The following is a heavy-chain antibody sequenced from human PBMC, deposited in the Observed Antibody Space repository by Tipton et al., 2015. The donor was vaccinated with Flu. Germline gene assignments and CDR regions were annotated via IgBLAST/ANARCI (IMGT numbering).Heavy chain of an antibody. CDR2: IKQDGSEK. Sequence: SGFTFSSYWMSWVRQAPGKGLEWVANIKQDGSEKYYVDSVKGRFTISRDNAKNSLYLQMNSLRAEDTAVYYCARVNYAYYYYYGMDVWGQGTTVTVSS. D-gene: IGHD1-7*01. J-gene: IGHJ6*02. V-gene: IGHV3-7*01. CDR3: ARVNYAYYYYYGMDV. CDR1: GFTFSSYW.